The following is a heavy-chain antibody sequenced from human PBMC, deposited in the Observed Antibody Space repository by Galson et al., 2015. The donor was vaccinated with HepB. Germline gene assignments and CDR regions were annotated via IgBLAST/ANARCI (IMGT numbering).Heavy chain of an antibody. D-gene: IGHD5-12*01. J-gene: IGHJ6*02. V-gene: IGHV3-15*01. CDR1: GFTFSNAW. CDR2: IKSKTDGGTT. CDR3: TTALRQLYYYYYGMDV. Sequence: SLRLSCAASGFTFSNAWMSWVRQAPGKGLEWVGRIKSKTDGGTTDYAAPVKGRFTISRDDSKNTLYLQMNSLKTEDTAVYYCTTALRQLYYYYYGMDVWGQGTTVTVSS.